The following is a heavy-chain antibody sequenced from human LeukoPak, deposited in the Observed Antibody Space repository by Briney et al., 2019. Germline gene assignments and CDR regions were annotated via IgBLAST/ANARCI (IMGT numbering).Heavy chain of an antibody. CDR3: ARDVFSYSSGSVDY. D-gene: IGHD3-22*01. CDR2: ISSSSSYI. CDR1: GFTFSSYA. J-gene: IGHJ4*02. Sequence: SGGSLRLSCAASGFTFSSYAMSWVRQAPGKGLEWVSSISSSSSYIYYADSVKGRFTISRDNAKNSLYLQMNSLRAEDTAVYYCARDVFSYSSGSVDYWGQGTLVTVSS. V-gene: IGHV3-21*01.